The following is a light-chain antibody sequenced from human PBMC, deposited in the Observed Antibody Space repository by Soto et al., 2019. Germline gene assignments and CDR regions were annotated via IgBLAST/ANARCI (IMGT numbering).Light chain of an antibody. CDR2: KVS. V-gene: IGKV2-30*01. Sequence: DVVMTQSLLSLPVTLGQPASVSCRSSQSLVYSDGNTYLNWFQQRPGQSPRRLIYKVSNRDSGVPDRFSGSGSGTDFTLKISRVEAEDVGVYYCMQGTHWPPTFGQGTKVDIK. CDR3: MQGTHWPPT. CDR1: QSLVYSDGNTY. J-gene: IGKJ1*01.